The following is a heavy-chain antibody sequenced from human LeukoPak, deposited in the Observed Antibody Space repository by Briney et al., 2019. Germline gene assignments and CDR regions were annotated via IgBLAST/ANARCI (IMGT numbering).Heavy chain of an antibody. CDR1: GYTLTELS. J-gene: IGHJ4*02. Sequence: ASMKVSCKVSGYTLTELSMHWVRQAPGKGLEWMGGFDPEDGETIYAQKFQGRVTMTEDTSTDTAYMELSRLRSDDTAVYYCARDRRVEWELLDYWGQGTLVTVSS. D-gene: IGHD1-26*01. V-gene: IGHV1-24*01. CDR2: FDPEDGET. CDR3: ARDRRVEWELLDY.